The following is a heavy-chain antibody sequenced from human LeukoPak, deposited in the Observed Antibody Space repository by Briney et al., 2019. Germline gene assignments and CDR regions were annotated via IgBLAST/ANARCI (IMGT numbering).Heavy chain of an antibody. CDR2: INPSGGST. CDR1: GYTFTSYY. J-gene: IGHJ3*02. CDR3: ARDNRLERAAFDI. D-gene: IGHD1-1*01. Sequence: ASVKVSCKASGYTFTSYYMHWVRQAPGQGLEWMGIINPSGGSTSYAQKLQGRVTMTTDTSTSTAYMELRSLRSDDTAVYYCARDNRLERAAFDIWGQGTMVTVSS. V-gene: IGHV1-46*01.